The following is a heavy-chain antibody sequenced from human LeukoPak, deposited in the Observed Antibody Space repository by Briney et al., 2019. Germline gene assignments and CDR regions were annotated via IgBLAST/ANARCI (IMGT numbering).Heavy chain of an antibody. D-gene: IGHD2-2*01. Sequence: GESLKISCKGSGYRFTSYWIGWVRQMPGKGLEWMGIIYPGDSDTRYSPSFQGQVTISADKSISTAYLQWSSLKASDTAMYYCARRDCSSTTSYEFDYWGQGTLVTVSS. CDR3: ARRDCSSTTSYEFDY. J-gene: IGHJ4*02. CDR2: IYPGDSDT. CDR1: GYRFTSYW. V-gene: IGHV5-51*01.